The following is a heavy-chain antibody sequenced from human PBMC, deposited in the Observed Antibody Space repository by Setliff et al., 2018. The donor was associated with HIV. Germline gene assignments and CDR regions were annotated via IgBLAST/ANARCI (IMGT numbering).Heavy chain of an antibody. D-gene: IGHD3-22*01. CDR3: ARANRGYYDSSGYHNWFDP. CDR1: GYTFTSYY. CDR2: INPSGGST. Sequence: ASVEVSCKASGYTFTSYYMHWVRQAPGQGLEWMGIINPSGGSTSYAQKFQGRVTMTRDTSTSTVYMELSSLRSEDTAVYYCARANRGYYDSSGYHNWFDPWGQGTLVTVSS. V-gene: IGHV1-46*01. J-gene: IGHJ5*02.